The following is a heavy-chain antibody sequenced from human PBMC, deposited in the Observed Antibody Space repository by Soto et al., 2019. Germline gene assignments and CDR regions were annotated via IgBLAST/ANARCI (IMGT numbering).Heavy chain of an antibody. Sequence: QVLLLQSGSEVKKAGSSVKVSCNASGDAFKSYAIHWVRQAPGQGLEYMGRIIPSYDRTKYAQKFQGRLTLTAEMYTSNVYMELSSLRSEDTAVYYCARDPTNDYGDDTFDYWGQGTKVIVSS. CDR2: IIPSYDRT. V-gene: IGHV1-69*06. J-gene: IGHJ4*02. D-gene: IGHD4-17*01. CDR1: GDAFKSYA. CDR3: ARDPTNDYGDDTFDY.